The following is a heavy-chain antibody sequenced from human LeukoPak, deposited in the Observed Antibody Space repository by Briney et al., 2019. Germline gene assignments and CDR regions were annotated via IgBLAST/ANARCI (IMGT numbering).Heavy chain of an antibody. CDR1: GGSFSGYY. CDR2: INHSGST. D-gene: IGHD6-19*01. CDR3: AREKQWLVIEY. J-gene: IGHJ4*02. Sequence: SETLSLTCAVYGGSFSGYYWSWIRQPPGKGLEWIGEINHSGSTNYNPSLKSRVTISVDTSKNQFSLKLTSVTAADTAVYYCAREKQWLVIEYWGQGTLVTVSS. V-gene: IGHV4-34*01.